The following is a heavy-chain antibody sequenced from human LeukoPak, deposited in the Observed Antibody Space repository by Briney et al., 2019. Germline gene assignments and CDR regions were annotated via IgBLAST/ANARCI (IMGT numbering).Heavy chain of an antibody. CDR1: GYSFTSYW. J-gene: IGHJ4*02. Sequence: PGDSLKISCKGSGYSFTSYWIGWVRQMPGKGLEWMGIIYPGDSDTRHSPSFQGQVTISADKSISTAYLQWSSLKASDTAMYYCARQKYSSSSAVDYWGQGTLVTVSS. CDR2: IYPGDSDT. D-gene: IGHD6-6*01. CDR3: ARQKYSSSSAVDY. V-gene: IGHV5-51*01.